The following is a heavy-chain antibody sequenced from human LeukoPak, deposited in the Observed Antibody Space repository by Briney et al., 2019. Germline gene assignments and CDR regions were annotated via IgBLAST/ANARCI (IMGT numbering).Heavy chain of an antibody. CDR3: ARAYFCSSTSCPDGMDV. J-gene: IGHJ6*02. CDR1: GGSFSGYY. D-gene: IGHD2-2*01. Sequence: KPSETLSLTCAVYGGSFSGYYWSWIRQPPGKGLEWIGEINHSGSTNYNPSLKSRVTISVDTSKNQFSLKLSSVTAADTAVYYCARAYFCSSTSCPDGMDVWGQGTTVTVSS. V-gene: IGHV4-34*01. CDR2: INHSGST.